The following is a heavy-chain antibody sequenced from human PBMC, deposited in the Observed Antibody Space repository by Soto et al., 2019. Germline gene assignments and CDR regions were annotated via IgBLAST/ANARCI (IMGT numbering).Heavy chain of an antibody. Sequence: PSETLSLTYTVSGGSISSYYWSWIRQPPGKGLEWIGYIYYSGSTNYNPSLKSRVTISVDTSKNQFSLKLSSVTAADTAVYYCARGTGSGDNWFDPWGQGTLVTVSS. CDR3: ARGTGSGDNWFDP. CDR2: IYYSGST. D-gene: IGHD3-10*01. CDR1: GGSISSYY. J-gene: IGHJ5*02. V-gene: IGHV4-59*01.